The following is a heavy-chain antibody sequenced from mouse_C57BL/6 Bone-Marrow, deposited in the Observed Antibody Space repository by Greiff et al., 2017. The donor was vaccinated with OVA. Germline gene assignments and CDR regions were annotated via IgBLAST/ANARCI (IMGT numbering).Heavy chain of an antibody. Sequence: DVKLQESGAELVRPGASVKLSCTASGFNIKDDYMHWVKQRPEQGLEWIGWIDPENGDTEYASKFQGKATITADTSSNTAYLQLSSLTSEDTAVYYCTRYSPYFDYWGQGTTLTVSS. J-gene: IGHJ2*01. D-gene: IGHD1-3*01. V-gene: IGHV14-4*01. CDR3: TRYSPYFDY. CDR2: IDPENGDT. CDR1: GFNIKDDY.